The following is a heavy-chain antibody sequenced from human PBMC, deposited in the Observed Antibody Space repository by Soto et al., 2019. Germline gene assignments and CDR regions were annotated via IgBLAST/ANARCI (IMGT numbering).Heavy chain of an antibody. D-gene: IGHD2-15*01. J-gene: IGHJ4*02. CDR1: GYTFTNSD. CDR2: MNPDSGHA. Sequence: QVQLVQSGSEVQNPGASVKVSCKSSGYTFTNSDINWVRPATGQSLEWMGWMNPDSGHAAYAQKFQGRVTLTTSTSTSTVYMEMRSLGSEDTAVYYCARRPHCSGGICYYVLDNWGQGTLVTVSS. CDR3: ARRPHCSGGICYYVLDN. V-gene: IGHV1-8*01.